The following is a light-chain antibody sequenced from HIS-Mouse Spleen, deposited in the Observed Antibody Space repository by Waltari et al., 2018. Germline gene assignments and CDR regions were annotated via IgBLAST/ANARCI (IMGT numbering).Light chain of an antibody. Sequence: QSALTQPASVSGSPGQSITIPCTGTTSDVGSYNLASWYQKHPGKAPKLMIYEGSKRPSGVSNRFSGSKSGNTASLTISGLQAEDEADYYCCSYAGSSTLVFGGGTKLTVL. V-gene: IGLV2-23*01. CDR2: EGS. J-gene: IGLJ3*02. CDR1: TSDVGSYNL. CDR3: CSYAGSSTLV.